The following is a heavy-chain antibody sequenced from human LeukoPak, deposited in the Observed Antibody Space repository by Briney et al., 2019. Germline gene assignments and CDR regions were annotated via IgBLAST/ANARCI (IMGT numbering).Heavy chain of an antibody. V-gene: IGHV3-49*04. J-gene: IGHJ4*02. CDR1: GFTFGDYA. Sequence: PGGSLRLSCTASGFTFGDYAMSWVRQAPGKGLEWVGFIRSKAYGGTTEYAASVKGRFTISRDDSKSIAYLQMNSLKTEDTAVYYCAKDQFDGYNAFAYWGQGTLVTVSS. CDR2: IRSKAYGGTT. CDR3: AKDQFDGYNAFAY. D-gene: IGHD5-24*01.